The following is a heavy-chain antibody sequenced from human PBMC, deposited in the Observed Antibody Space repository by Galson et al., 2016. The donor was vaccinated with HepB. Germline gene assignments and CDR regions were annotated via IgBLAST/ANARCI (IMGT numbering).Heavy chain of an antibody. V-gene: IGHV4-39*01. D-gene: IGHD1-14*01. CDR1: GGSISSNIYL. CDR3: ARLVHGGTFFDS. J-gene: IGHJ4*02. CDR2: IYYRGTT. Sequence: LSLTCTVSGGSISSNIYLWAWVRQPPGKGLEWIGTIYYRGTTYYNPSLKSRLTMDVDTSKNQFSLKLSSVTAADTSVYYCARLVHGGTFFDSWGQGILVTVS.